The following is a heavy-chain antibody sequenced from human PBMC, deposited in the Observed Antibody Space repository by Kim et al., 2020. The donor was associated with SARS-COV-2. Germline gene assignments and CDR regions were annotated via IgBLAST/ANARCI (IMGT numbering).Heavy chain of an antibody. V-gene: IGHV4-59*01. CDR3: ARGPSYKTSYDILTLSPSLSYYYYGMDV. J-gene: IGHJ6*02. Sequence: SETLSLTCTVSGGSISSYYWSWIRQPPGKGLEWIGYIYYSGSTNYNPSLKSRVTISVDTSKNQFSLKLSSVTAADTAVFYCARGPSYKTSYDILTLSPSLSYYYYGMDVWGQGTTVTVSS. CDR1: GGSISSYY. D-gene: IGHD3-9*01. CDR2: IYYSGST.